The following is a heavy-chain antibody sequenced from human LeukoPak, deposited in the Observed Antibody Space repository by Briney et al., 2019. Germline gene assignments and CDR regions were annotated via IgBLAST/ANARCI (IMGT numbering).Heavy chain of an antibody. CDR2: ISGDGATT. Sequence: PGGSLRLSCAASGFTFSTYYMNWVRQAPGKGLEGVSIISGDGATTDYADSVEGRFTISRDNSRNTLYLQMNSLRVEDTAVYYCAKKNLAAAGPNYFDYWGQGTLVTVSS. J-gene: IGHJ4*02. D-gene: IGHD6-13*01. V-gene: IGHV3-23*01. CDR1: GFTFSTYY. CDR3: AKKNLAAAGPNYFDY.